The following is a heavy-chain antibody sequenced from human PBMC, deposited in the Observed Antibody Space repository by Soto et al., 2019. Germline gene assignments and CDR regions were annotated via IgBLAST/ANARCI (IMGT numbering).Heavy chain of an antibody. CDR3: ARELEWLRFFDY. CDR1: GGSISSSSYY. J-gene: IGHJ4*02. V-gene: IGHV4-39*02. D-gene: IGHD5-12*01. Sequence: QLQLQESGPGLVKPSETLSLTCTVSGGSISSSSYYWGWIRQPPGKGLEWIGSIYYSGSTYYNPSLKSRVTISVDTSKNQFSLKLSSVTAADTAVYYCARELEWLRFFDYWGQGTLVTVSS. CDR2: IYYSGST.